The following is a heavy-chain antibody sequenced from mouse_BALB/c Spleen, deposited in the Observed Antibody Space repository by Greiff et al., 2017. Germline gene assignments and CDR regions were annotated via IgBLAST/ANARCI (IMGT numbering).Heavy chain of an antibody. CDR2: IYPGDGDT. D-gene: IGHD1-1*01. J-gene: IGHJ2*01. CDR3: AREDYGSSFFDY. V-gene: IGHV1-87*01. Sequence: VKLMESGAELARPGASVKLSCKASGYTFTSYWMQWVKQRPGQGLEWIGAIYPGDGDTRYTQKFKGKATLTADKSSSTAYMQLSSLASEDSAVYYCAREDYGSSFFDYWGQGTTLTVSS. CDR1: GYTFTSYW.